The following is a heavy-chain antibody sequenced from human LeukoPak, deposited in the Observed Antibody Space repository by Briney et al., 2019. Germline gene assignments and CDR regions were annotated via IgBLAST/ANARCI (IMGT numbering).Heavy chain of an antibody. CDR3: AKDPKRSAAGTLRSGAFDI. V-gene: IGHV3-23*01. CDR2: ISGSGGST. J-gene: IGHJ3*02. Sequence: GGSLRLSCAASGFTFSSYAMSWVRQAPGKGLEWVSAISGSGGSTYYADSVKGRFTISRDNSKNMLYLQMNSLRAEDTAVYYCAKDPKRSAAGTLRSGAFDIWGQGAMVTVSS. CDR1: GFTFSSYA. D-gene: IGHD6-13*01.